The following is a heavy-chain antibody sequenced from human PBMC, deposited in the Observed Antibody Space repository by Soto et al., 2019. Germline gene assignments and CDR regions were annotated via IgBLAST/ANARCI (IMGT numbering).Heavy chain of an antibody. J-gene: IGHJ4*02. V-gene: IGHV1-18*01. CDR1: GDTFSRST. CDR3: AIANYGDDDY. Sequence: QVQLVQSGAEVKKPGASVKVSCKTSGDTFSRSTISWVRQAPGQGIEWMGWISAYSGNVKYAWKFQDRVTMTTDTSTSTAYVELRSLRFDDTAVYYCAIANYGDDDYWGQGTLVTVSS. D-gene: IGHD4-17*01. CDR2: ISAYSGNV.